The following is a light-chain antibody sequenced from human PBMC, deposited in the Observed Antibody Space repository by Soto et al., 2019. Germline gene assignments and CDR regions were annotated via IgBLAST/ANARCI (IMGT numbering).Light chain of an antibody. CDR2: DVS. V-gene: IGLV2-14*01. CDR1: SSDVGAYNY. Sequence: QSALTQPASVSGSPGQSITISCTGTSSDVGAYNYVSSYQQHPGKAPKLMIYDVSNRPSGVSNRFSGSKSGNTASLTISGLQAEDEADYYCSSYTSITTVFGGGTKVTVL. J-gene: IGLJ2*01. CDR3: SSYTSITTV.